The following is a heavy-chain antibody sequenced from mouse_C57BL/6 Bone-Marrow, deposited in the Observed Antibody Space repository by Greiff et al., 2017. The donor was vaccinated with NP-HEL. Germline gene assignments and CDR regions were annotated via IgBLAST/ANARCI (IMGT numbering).Heavy chain of an antibody. J-gene: IGHJ2*01. D-gene: IGHD3-2*02. Sequence: EVHLVESGGGLVKPGGSLKLSCAASGFTFSSYAMSWVRQTPEKRLEWVATISDGGSYTYYPDNVKGRFTISRDNAKNNLYLQMSHLKSEDTAMYYCARRGGYSSAYFDYWGQGTTLTVSS. CDR3: ARRGGYSSAYFDY. CDR1: GFTFSSYA. CDR2: ISDGGSYT. V-gene: IGHV5-4*01.